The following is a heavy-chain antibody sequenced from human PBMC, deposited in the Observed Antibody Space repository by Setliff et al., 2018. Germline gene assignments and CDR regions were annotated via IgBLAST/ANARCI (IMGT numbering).Heavy chain of an antibody. Sequence: ASVKVSCKASGYTFTSHYMHWVRQAPGLGLEWMGTINPSSGRTSYAQKFQGRVTMTRDTSTSTVYMDMSSMRYEEKAVYYCARDVFPYHYEGDFDIWGQGKMV. V-gene: IGHV1-46*01. CDR2: INPSSGRT. J-gene: IGHJ3*02. CDR1: GYTFTSHY. D-gene: IGHD3-22*01. CDR3: ARDVFPYHYEGDFDI.